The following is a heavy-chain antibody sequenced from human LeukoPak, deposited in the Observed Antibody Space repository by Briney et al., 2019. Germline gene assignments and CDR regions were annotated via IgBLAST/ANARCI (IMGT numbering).Heavy chain of an antibody. CDR2: IYYSGST. J-gene: IGHJ5*02. V-gene: IGHV4-30-4*01. Sequence: SETLSLTCTVSGGSISSGDYYWSWIRQPPGKGLEWIGYIYYSGSTYYNLSLKSRVTISVDTSKNQFSLKLSSVTAADTAVYYCARVAFPKVDPWGQGTLVTVSS. CDR1: GGSISSGDYY. CDR3: ARVAFPKVDP.